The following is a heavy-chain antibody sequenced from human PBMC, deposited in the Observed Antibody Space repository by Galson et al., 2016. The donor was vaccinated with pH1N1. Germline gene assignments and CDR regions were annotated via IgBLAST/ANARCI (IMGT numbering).Heavy chain of an antibody. V-gene: IGHV2-5*01. J-gene: IGHJ4*02. Sequence: PALVKPTQTLTLTCTFSGFSLSTSGVGVGWIRQPPGKAPEWLALIYWNDDKRYSPSLKSRLTLTKDTSKSQVVLTMNNTHSLRSEDTAICYCAKVQWFGGPAGFDFWGPGTLVTVSS. D-gene: IGHD3-10*01. CDR3: AKVQWFGGPAGFDF. CDR1: GFSLSTSGVG. CDR2: IYWNDDK.